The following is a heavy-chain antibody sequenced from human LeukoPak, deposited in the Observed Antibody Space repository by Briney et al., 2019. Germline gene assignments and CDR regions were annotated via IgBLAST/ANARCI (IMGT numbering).Heavy chain of an antibody. Sequence: GGSLRLSCAASGFTFSSYAMTWVRQAPGKGLQWVSTISVSGENTYYADSVKGRFTISRDISKSTLYLQMNSLRDEDTALYYCAKYGSGTYYNGLHCGQGTLVTVSS. J-gene: IGHJ4*02. CDR1: GFTFSSYA. CDR3: AKYGSGTYYNGLH. V-gene: IGHV3-23*01. D-gene: IGHD3-10*01. CDR2: ISVSGENT.